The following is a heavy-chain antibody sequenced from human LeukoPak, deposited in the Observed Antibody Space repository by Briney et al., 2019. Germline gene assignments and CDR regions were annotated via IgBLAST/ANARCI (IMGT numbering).Heavy chain of an antibody. V-gene: IGHV3-20*04. CDR1: GFMLHDFG. CDR2: INWNCGST. CDR3: ARERGSAYSDNSAYAFDI. D-gene: IGHD3-22*01. J-gene: IGHJ3*02. Sequence: GGSLRLSCAASGFMLHDFGKTWVRHARAKGLEWVYSINWNCGSTSYADSVKARFTTSRDNAKISLYLQMNSLRADDTALYSCARERGSAYSDNSAYAFDIWGQGTVVTVSS.